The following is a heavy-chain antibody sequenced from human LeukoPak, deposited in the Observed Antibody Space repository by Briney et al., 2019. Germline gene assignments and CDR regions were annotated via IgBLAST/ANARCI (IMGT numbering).Heavy chain of an antibody. CDR1: GFTFSTYE. CDR3: AILGGDCSSTSCWGSWFDP. J-gene: IGHJ5*02. D-gene: IGHD2-2*01. CDR2: ISSSSSYI. Sequence: PGGSLRLSCAASGFTFSTYEMNWVRQGPGKGLEWVSSISSSSSYIYYADSVKGRFTISRDNAKNSLYLQMNSLRAEDTAVYYCAILGGDCSSTSCWGSWFDPWGQGTLVTVSS. V-gene: IGHV3-21*01.